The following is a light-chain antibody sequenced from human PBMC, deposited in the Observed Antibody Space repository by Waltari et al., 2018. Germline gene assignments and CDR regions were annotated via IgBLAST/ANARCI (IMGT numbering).Light chain of an antibody. Sequence: EIVLTQSPGTLSLSPGERATLSCRASQSLRNFLAWYQHKPGQAPRLLISAASNRAPGTPARFSGSGSGTDFTLTISSLEPEDFAVYYCQQRINWPLTFGGGTKVAIK. CDR1: QSLRNF. CDR2: AAS. V-gene: IGKV3-11*01. CDR3: QQRINWPLT. J-gene: IGKJ4*01.